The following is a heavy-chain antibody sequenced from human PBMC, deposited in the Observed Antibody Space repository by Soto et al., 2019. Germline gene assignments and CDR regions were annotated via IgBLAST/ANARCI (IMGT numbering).Heavy chain of an antibody. CDR2: ISSSSSYI. CDR1: GFTFSSYS. D-gene: IGHD3-3*01. V-gene: IGHV3-21*01. J-gene: IGHJ5*02. Sequence: PGGSLRLSCAASGFTFSSYSMNWARQAPGKGLEGVPSISSSSSYIYYADSVKGRFTISRDNAKNSLYLQMNSLRAEDTAVYYCARDGGGLEWLTRWFDPWGQGTLVTVSS. CDR3: ARDGGGLEWLTRWFDP.